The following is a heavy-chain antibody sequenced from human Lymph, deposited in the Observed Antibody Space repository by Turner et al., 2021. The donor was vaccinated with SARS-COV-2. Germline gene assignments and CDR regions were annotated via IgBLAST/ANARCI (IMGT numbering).Heavy chain of an antibody. CDR3: AKGRNWYVLSPVDY. CDR1: GFTISSYA. V-gene: IGHV3-23*01. Sequence: ELQLLDSGRGLVYPAGSLIPSLAASGFTISSYAMSWVRQAPGERLEWVSTISGSNVTTYYADSVKGRFTISRDNTKNTMYLQMNSLRAEDTAVYYCAKGRNWYVLSPVDYWGQGTLVTVSS. J-gene: IGHJ4*02. D-gene: IGHD1-1*01. CDR2: ISGSNVTT.